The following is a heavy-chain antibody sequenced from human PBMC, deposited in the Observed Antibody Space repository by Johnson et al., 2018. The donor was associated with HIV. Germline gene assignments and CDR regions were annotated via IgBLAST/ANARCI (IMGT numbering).Heavy chain of an antibody. CDR1: GFTVSSNY. D-gene: IGHD3-22*01. Sequence: VQLVESGGGLIQPGGSLRISCAASGFTVSSNYMSWVRQAPGKGLEWVSVIYSGGSTYYADSVKGRFTISRDNSKNTLYLQMNSLRAEDTAVYYCASKVVVVPGGVGTFDIWCQGTMVTVSS. CDR2: IYSGGST. J-gene: IGHJ3*02. CDR3: ASKVVVVPGGVGTFDI. V-gene: IGHV3-53*01.